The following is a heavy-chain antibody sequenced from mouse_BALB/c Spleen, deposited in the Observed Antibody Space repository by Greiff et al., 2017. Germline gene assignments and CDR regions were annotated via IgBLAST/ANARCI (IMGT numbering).Heavy chain of an antibody. CDR1: GFTFSDYY. J-gene: IGHJ3*01. D-gene: IGHD3-2*01. CDR3: ARDDSSGYPFAY. CDR2: ISDGGSYT. V-gene: IGHV5-4*02. Sequence: EVMLVESGGGLVKPGGSLKLSCAASGFTFSDYYMYWVRQTPEKRLEWVATISDGGSYTYYPDSVKGRFTISRDNAKNNLYLQMSSLKSEDTAMYYCARDDSSGYPFAYWGQGTLVTVSA.